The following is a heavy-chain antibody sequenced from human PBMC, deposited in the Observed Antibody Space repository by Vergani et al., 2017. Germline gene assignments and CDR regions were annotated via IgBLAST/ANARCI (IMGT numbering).Heavy chain of an antibody. CDR1: GFTFSSYW. V-gene: IGHV3-7*01. CDR3: ASSVVAAWAHWLDP. Sequence: EVQLVESGGGLVQPGGSLRLSCASSGFTFSSYWMSWVRQAPGKGLEWVANIKQDGSEKYYVDSVKGRFSISRDNAKNSLYLQMNSLRAEDTAVYYCASSVVAAWAHWLDPWGQGTLVTVSS. D-gene: IGHD2-15*01. J-gene: IGHJ5*02. CDR2: IKQDGSEK.